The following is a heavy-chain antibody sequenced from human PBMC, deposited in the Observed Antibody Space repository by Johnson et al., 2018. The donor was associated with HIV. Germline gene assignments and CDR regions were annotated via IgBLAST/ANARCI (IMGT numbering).Heavy chain of an antibody. J-gene: IGHJ3*02. CDR1: GFNFNNYG. V-gene: IGHV3-30*03. Sequence: QMLLVESGGGVVQPGRSLRLSCAASGFNFNNYGMHWVRQAPGKGLEWVAVISYDGSNKYFADSVKGRFTISRDNSKNTLYLQMNSLRAEDTAMYFCARGGPFHAFDIWGHGTTVTVSS. D-gene: IGHD2-21*01. CDR3: ARGGPFHAFDI. CDR2: ISYDGSNK.